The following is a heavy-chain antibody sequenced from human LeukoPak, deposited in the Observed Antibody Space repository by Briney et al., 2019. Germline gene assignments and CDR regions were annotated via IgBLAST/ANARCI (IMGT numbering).Heavy chain of an antibody. Sequence: PGGSLRLSCAASGFTFSSYAMSWVRRAPGKGLEWVSAISGSGGSTYYADSVKGRFTISRDNPKNTLYLQMNSLRAEDTAVYYCAKRYGSGQKRGAFDIWGQGTMVTVSS. V-gene: IGHV3-23*01. CDR2: ISGSGGST. CDR1: GFTFSSYA. D-gene: IGHD3-10*01. J-gene: IGHJ3*02. CDR3: AKRYGSGQKRGAFDI.